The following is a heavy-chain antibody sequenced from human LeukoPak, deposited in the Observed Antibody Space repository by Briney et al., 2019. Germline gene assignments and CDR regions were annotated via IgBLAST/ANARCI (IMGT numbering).Heavy chain of an antibody. CDR2: FDPEDGET. J-gene: IGHJ3*02. V-gene: IGHV1-24*01. CDR3: ATADTYYYDSSGPDAFDI. D-gene: IGHD3-22*01. CDR1: GYTLTELS. Sequence: ASVKVSCKVSGYTLTELSMHWVRQAPGEGLEWMGGFDPEDGETIYAQKFQGRVTMTEDTSTDTAYMELSSLRSEDTAVYYCATADTYYYDSSGPDAFDIWGQGTMVTVSS.